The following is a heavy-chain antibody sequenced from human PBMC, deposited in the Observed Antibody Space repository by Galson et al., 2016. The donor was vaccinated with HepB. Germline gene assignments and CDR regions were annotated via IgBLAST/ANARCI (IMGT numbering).Heavy chain of an antibody. J-gene: IGHJ2*01. CDR1: GVLFSDSG. D-gene: IGHD3-22*01. Sequence: SPRLPCAASGVLFSDSGMHWVRQAAGKGLEWVAVVFYDDSRKYYADFVRGRFSVSRDQAKNTLYMQMNSLRAEDTAVYYCARDSDTSGLHWYFDLWGRGTLVTVSS. CDR2: VFYDDSRK. V-gene: IGHV3-33*01. CDR3: ARDSDTSGLHWYFDL.